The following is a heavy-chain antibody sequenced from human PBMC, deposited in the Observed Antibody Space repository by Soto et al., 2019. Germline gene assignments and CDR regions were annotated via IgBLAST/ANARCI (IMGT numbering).Heavy chain of an antibody. D-gene: IGHD3-22*01. CDR1: GGTFSSYA. J-gene: IGHJ6*02. CDR2: IIPIFGTA. V-gene: IGHV1-69*13. CDR3: ARGTMMTYGMDV. Sequence: GASVKVSCKASGGTFSSYAISWVQQAPGQGLEWMGGIIPIFGTANYAQKFQGRVTITADESTSTAYMELSSLRSEDTAVYYCARGTMMTYGMDVWGQGTTVPVSS.